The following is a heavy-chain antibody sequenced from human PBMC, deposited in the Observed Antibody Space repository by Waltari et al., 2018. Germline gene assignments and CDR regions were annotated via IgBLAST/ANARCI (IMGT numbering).Heavy chain of an antibody. V-gene: IGHV3-74*01. CDR3: VRVDNNGLEPFDY. Sequence: EVQLVESGGDLVQPGGSLRLSSAASGFTLSNYWIHWVRQAPGKGLVWVSCINGDGSRMTYADSVKGRFTLSRDNAKSTVYLQMSSLRAEDTALYYCVRVDNNGLEPFDYWGQGTLVTVSS. D-gene: IGHD1-1*01. J-gene: IGHJ4*02. CDR2: INGDGSRM. CDR1: GFTLSNYW.